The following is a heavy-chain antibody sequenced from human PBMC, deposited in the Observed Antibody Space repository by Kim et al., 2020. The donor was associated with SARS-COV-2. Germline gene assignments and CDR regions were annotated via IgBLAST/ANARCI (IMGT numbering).Heavy chain of an antibody. CDR2: IYYSGST. CDR3: ARGVCCSGGSCYLGY. D-gene: IGHD2-15*01. Sequence: SETLSLTCTVSGGSISSSSYYWGWIRQPPGKGLEWIGSIYYSGSTYYNPSLKSRVTISVDTSKNQFSLKLSSVTAADTAVYYCARGVCCSGGSCYLGYWGQGTLVTVSS. V-gene: IGHV4-39*07. CDR1: GGSISSSSYY. J-gene: IGHJ4*02.